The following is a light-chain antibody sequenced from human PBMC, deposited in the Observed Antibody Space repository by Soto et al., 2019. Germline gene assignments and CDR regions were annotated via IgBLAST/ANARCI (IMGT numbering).Light chain of an antibody. CDR1: QSVSSNY. V-gene: IGKV3-20*01. J-gene: IGKJ1*01. Sequence: EIVMTQSPATLSLSPGERATLSCRVSQSVSSNYLAWYQQKPGQAPRLLIYGASSRATGIPDRFSGSGSGTDFTLTISRLEPEDFAVYYCQQYGSSPQTFGQGTKVDIK. CDR3: QQYGSSPQT. CDR2: GAS.